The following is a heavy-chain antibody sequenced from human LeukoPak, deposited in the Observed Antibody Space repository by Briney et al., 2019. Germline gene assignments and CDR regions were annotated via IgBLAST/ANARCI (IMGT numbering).Heavy chain of an antibody. V-gene: IGHV3-48*03. D-gene: IGHD6-19*01. CDR1: GFTFSSYD. Sequence: PGGSLRLSCAASGFTFSSYDMNWVRQAPGKGLEWLSFISSGGSSIYYADSVKGRFTISRDNAKNSLYLQMNSLRAEDTAVYYCARDGPYSSGWPHFDFWGQGTLVTVSS. CDR2: ISSGGSSI. CDR3: ARDGPYSSGWPHFDF. J-gene: IGHJ4*02.